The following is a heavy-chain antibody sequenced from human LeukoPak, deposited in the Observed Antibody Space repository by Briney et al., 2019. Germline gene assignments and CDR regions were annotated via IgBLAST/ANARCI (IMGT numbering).Heavy chain of an antibody. CDR2: IYYSGST. J-gene: IGHJ6*02. CDR3: ARWFTPRYYGMDV. Sequence: PSETLSLTCTDSGGSISSYYWSWIRQPPGKGLEWIGYIYYSGSTNYNPSLKSRVTISVDTSKNQFSLKLSSVTAADTAVYYCARWFTPRYYGMDVWGQGTTVTVSS. D-gene: IGHD4-23*01. V-gene: IGHV4-59*01. CDR1: GGSISSYY.